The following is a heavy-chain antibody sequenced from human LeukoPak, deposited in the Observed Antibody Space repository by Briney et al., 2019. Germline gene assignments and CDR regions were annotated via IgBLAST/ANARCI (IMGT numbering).Heavy chain of an antibody. Sequence: ASVKVSCKASGYTFTGYYMHWVRQAPGQGLEWMGWISAYNGNTNYAQKLQGRVTMTTDTSTSTAYMELRSLRSDDTAVYYCARDTTVTFYYYYYYMDVWGKGTTVTVSS. CDR3: ARDTTVTFYYYYYYMDV. V-gene: IGHV1-18*04. CDR2: ISAYNGNT. J-gene: IGHJ6*03. CDR1: GYTFTGYY. D-gene: IGHD4-17*01.